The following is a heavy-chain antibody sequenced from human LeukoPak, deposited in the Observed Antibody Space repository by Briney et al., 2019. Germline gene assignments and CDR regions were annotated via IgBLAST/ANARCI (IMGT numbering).Heavy chain of an antibody. J-gene: IGHJ4*02. CDR2: IYYSGST. CDR1: GFTFSSYS. CDR3: AMRGSYYDPFYFDY. Sequence: PGGSLRLSCAASGFTFSSYSMNWIRQPPGKGLEWIGSIYYSGSTYYNPSLKSRVTISVDTSKNQFSLKLSSVTAADTAVYYCAMRGSYYDPFYFDYWGQGTLVTVSS. V-gene: IGHV4-59*05. D-gene: IGHD1-26*01.